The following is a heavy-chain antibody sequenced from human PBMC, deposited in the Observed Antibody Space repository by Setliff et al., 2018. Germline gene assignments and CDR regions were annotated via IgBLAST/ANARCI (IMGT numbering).Heavy chain of an antibody. Sequence: GGSLRLSCAASGFTFTDAWMNWVRQAPGKGLEWVGRIKGKANGGITDYAAGVRGTFTISRDDAKSAVFLQMDSLKTEDTAVYYCFTDWLAGGKPGGSWGQGTLVTVSS. CDR1: GFTFTDAW. CDR2: IKGKANGGIT. V-gene: IGHV3-15*03. CDR3: FTDWLAGGKPGGS. D-gene: IGHD3-16*01. J-gene: IGHJ5*02.